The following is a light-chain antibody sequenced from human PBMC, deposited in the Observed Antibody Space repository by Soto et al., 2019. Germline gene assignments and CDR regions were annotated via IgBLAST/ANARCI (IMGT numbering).Light chain of an antibody. J-gene: IGKJ1*01. CDR1: QSVSSSY. CDR3: QQYGSSPPT. CDR2: DAS. V-gene: IGKV3-20*01. Sequence: EIVLTQSPGTLSLSPGERASLSCRASQSVSSSYLAWYQQIPGQAPRLLINDASRRATGIPDRFSGSGSGTYFTRTISRLEPEDFAVYYCQQYGSSPPTFGQGTKVEIK.